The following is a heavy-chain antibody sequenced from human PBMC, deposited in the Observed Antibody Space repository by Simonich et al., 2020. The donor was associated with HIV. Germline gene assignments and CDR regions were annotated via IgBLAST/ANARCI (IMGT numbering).Heavy chain of an antibody. CDR1: GGSFNGYY. Sequence: QVQLQQWGAGLLKPSETLSLTCAVYGGSFNGYYWSWIRQSPERGLQWIGEINHSGITNDNPSLMGRVTISVDTSKNQFSLKMRSLIAADTAVYYCARGRSPPRTGVLDSWGQGTQVIVSS. CDR2: INHSGIT. V-gene: IGHV4-34*01. J-gene: IGHJ4*02. D-gene: IGHD7-27*01. CDR3: ARGRSPPRTGVLDS.